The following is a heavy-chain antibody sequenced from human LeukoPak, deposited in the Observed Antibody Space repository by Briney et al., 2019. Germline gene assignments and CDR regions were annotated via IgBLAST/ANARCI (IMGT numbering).Heavy chain of an antibody. CDR1: GFTFSSYG. CDR3: ARGGYSSSRDSFDY. D-gene: IGHD6-13*01. J-gene: IGHJ4*02. CDR2: IWYDGSNK. Sequence: GGSLRLSCAAPGFTFSSYGMHWVRQAPGKGLDRVAVIWYDGSNKYYADSVKGRFTISRDNSKNTLYLQMNSLRAEDTAVYYCARGGYSSSRDSFDYWGQGTLVTVSS. V-gene: IGHV3-33*01.